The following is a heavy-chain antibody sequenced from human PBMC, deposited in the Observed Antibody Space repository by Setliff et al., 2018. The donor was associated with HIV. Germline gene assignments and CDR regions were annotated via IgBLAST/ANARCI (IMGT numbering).Heavy chain of an antibody. D-gene: IGHD5-18*01. Sequence: GGSLRLSCAASGFTLSDHYMDWVRQAPGKGLEWVGRIRNKANSFTIEYAASVRGRFTISRDNTKNSLYLQMDSLRAEDTTVYYCARKLQPGYGMDVWGQGTTVTVSS. CDR3: ARKLQPGYGMDV. CDR1: GFTLSDHY. J-gene: IGHJ6*02. V-gene: IGHV3-72*01. CDR2: IRNKANSFTI.